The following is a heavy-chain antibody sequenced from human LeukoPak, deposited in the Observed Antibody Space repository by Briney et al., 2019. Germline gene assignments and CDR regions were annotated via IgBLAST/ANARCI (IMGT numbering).Heavy chain of an antibody. D-gene: IGHD3-10*01. V-gene: IGHV3-15*01. Sequence: GGSLRLSCAASGFTFTNAWMSWVRQAPGKGLEWVGRIKSKTDGGTRDFAAPVKGRFSISRDDPKNTVYLQMNSLKIEDTAVYYCATGTGMSDFDYWGRGTLVTVSS. J-gene: IGHJ4*02. CDR3: ATGTGMSDFDY. CDR1: GFTFTNAW. CDR2: IKSKTDGGTR.